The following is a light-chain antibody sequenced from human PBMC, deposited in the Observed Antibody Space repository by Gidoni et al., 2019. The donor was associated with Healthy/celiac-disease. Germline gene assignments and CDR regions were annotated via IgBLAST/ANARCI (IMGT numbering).Light chain of an antibody. V-gene: IGKV1-5*03. CDR3: QQYNSYSYT. CDR2: KAS. Sequence: DIQMTQSPSTLSASVGDRVTITCRASQSISSWLAWYHQKPGKAPKLLIYKASSLESGVPSRFSGSGSGTEFTLTISSLKPDDFATYYCQQYNSYSYTFGQGTKLEIK. J-gene: IGKJ2*01. CDR1: QSISSW.